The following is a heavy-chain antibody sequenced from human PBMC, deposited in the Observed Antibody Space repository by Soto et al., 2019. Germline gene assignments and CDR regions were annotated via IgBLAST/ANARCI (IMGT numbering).Heavy chain of an antibody. J-gene: IGHJ4*02. V-gene: IGHV3-23*01. CDR1: GFPLRGHA. CDR2: ISGSGDST. D-gene: IGHD2-2*01. Sequence: GGSLRLSXAVSGFPLRGHAMSWVRQAPGKGLEWVSAISGSGDSTYYADSVKGRFTISRDNSRNTLYLQMTSLRAEDTAVYYCAKEGRYCTSASCYGGDYFDYWGQRTLVTVSS. CDR3: AKEGRYCTSASCYGGDYFDY.